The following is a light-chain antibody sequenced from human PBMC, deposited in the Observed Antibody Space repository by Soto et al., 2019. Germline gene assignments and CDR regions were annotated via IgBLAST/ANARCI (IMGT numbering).Light chain of an antibody. V-gene: IGKV2-24*01. Sequence: DVVMTQAPLSLPVTLGQPASISCRSSDSLVHGGGDTFLNWLQQRPGQPPRLLIYKISHRFSGVPDRFSGSGAGTDFTLEISRVEAEDVGVYYCLQSTHFPHTFGQGTKLEIK. J-gene: IGKJ2*01. CDR2: KIS. CDR1: DSLVHGGGDTF. CDR3: LQSTHFPHT.